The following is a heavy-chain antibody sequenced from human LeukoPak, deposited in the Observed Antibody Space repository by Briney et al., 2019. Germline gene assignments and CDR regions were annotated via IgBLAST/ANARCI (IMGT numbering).Heavy chain of an antibody. CDR1: GYTFTSYG. V-gene: IGHV1-18*01. CDR3: ARVRPRKYPSRQTMPGIGDYFDY. J-gene: IGHJ4*02. Sequence: ASVKVSCKASGYTFTSYGISWVRQAPGQGLEWMGWISAYNGNTNYAQKLQGRVTMTTDTSTSTAYMELRSLRSDDTAVYYCARVRPRKYPSRQTMPGIGDYFDYWGQGTLVTVSS. D-gene: IGHD1-1*01. CDR2: ISAYNGNT.